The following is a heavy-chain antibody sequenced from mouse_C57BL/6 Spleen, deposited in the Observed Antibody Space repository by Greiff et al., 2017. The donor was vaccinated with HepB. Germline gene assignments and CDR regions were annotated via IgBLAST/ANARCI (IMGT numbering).Heavy chain of an antibody. Sequence: QVQLQQSGAELVRPGTSVKVSYKASGYAFTNYLIEWVKQRPGQGLEWIGVINPGSGGTNYNEKFKGKATLTADKSSSTAYMQLSSLTSEDSAVYFCARGYSYWYFDVWGTGTTVTVSS. V-gene: IGHV1-54*01. J-gene: IGHJ1*03. D-gene: IGHD2-12*01. CDR2: INPGSGGT. CDR3: ARGYSYWYFDV. CDR1: GYAFTNYL.